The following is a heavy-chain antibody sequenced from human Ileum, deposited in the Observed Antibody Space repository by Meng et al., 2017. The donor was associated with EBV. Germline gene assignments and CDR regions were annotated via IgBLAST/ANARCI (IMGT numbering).Heavy chain of an antibody. Sequence: GLVVGSGVGLVQPGGSLGLSCAASGFTFNSYGMAWVRQAPGKGLEWVSVISDNGVRTAYADSVKGRFTISRDNSKNTLYLQMNSLRAGDTAVYYCAKEEMRVGATRAFDYWGQGALVTVSS. CDR3: AKEEMRVGATRAFDY. J-gene: IGHJ4*02. V-gene: IGHV3-23*04. CDR1: GFTFNSYG. D-gene: IGHD1-26*01. CDR2: ISDNGVRT.